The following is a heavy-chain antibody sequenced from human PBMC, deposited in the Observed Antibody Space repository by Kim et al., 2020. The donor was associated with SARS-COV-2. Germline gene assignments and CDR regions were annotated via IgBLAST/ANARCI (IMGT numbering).Heavy chain of an antibody. D-gene: IGHD3-10*01. CDR3: ASSGGWYFDL. CDR1: GFTFSNYW. CDR2: IKQDGSEK. J-gene: IGHJ2*01. V-gene: IGHV3-7*03. Sequence: GGSLRLSCAASGFTFSNYWMSWVRQAPGKGLEWVAKIKQDGSEKYYMDSVKGRFSISRDNAKNSLYLQMNSLRTEDTAVYYCASSGGWYFDLWGRGTLVTVSS.